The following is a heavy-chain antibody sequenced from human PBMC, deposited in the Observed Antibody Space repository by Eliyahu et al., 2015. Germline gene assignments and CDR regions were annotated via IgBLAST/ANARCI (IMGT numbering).Heavy chain of an antibody. D-gene: IGHD4-11*01. CDR1: GVSFSGYY. CDR3: ARARPLENTVTTAGADY. Sequence: QVQLQQWGAGLLKPSETLSLTCAVYGVSFSGYYWSWXRQPPGKGLEWIGEINHSGSTNYNPSLKSRVTISVDTSKNQFSLKLSSVTAADTAVYYCARARPLENTVTTAGADYWGQGTLVTVSS. J-gene: IGHJ4*02. CDR2: INHSGST. V-gene: IGHV4-34*01.